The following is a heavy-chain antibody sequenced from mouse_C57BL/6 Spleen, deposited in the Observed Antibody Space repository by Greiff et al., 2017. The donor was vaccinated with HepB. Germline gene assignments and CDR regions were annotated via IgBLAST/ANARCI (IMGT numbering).Heavy chain of an antibody. Sequence: QVQLQQPGAELVKPGASVKLSCKASGYTFTSYWMHWVKQRPGQGLEWIGMIHPNSGSTNYNEKFKSKATLTVDKSSSTAYMQLSSLTSEDSAVYYCARLGFPITTGVAEAYWGQGTLVTVSA. CDR3: ARLGFPITTGVAEAY. D-gene: IGHD1-1*01. V-gene: IGHV1-64*01. CDR1: GYTFTSYW. CDR2: IHPNSGST. J-gene: IGHJ3*01.